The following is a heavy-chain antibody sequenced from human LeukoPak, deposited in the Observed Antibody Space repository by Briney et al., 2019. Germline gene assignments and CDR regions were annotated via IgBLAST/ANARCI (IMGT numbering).Heavy chain of an antibody. Sequence: SETLSLTCAVYDGSFSGYYWSWIRQPPGKGLEWIGEINHSGSTNYNPSLKSRVTISVDTSKNQFYMRLSSVTAADTAVYYCARDSRVGGNRPVDPWGQGTLVTVSS. CDR3: ARDSRVGGNRPVDP. CDR2: INHSGST. J-gene: IGHJ5*02. V-gene: IGHV4-34*01. CDR1: DGSFSGYY. D-gene: IGHD1-26*01.